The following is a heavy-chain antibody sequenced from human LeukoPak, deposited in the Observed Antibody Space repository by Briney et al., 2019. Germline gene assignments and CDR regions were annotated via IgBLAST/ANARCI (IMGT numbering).Heavy chain of an antibody. J-gene: IGHJ5*02. D-gene: IGHD2-15*01. V-gene: IGHV1-69*13. CDR2: IIPIFGTA. CDR1: GGTFSSYA. Sequence: AASVKVSCKASGGTFSSYAISWVRQAPGQGLEWMGGIIPIFGTANYAQKFQGRVTITADESTSTAYMELSSLRSEDTAVYYCARDRDCSGGGCKGRFDPWGQGTLVTVSS. CDR3: ARDRDCSGGGCKGRFDP.